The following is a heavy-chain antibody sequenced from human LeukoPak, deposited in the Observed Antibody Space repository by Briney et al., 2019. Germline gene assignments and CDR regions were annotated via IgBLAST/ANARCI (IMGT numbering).Heavy chain of an antibody. CDR2: ISYLSSHV. V-gene: IGHV3-21*01. CDR1: GFTFSDYD. D-gene: IGHD3-16*01. J-gene: IGHJ4*02. CDR3: GRAFPPLRTSSAGDL. Sequence: GGSLRLSCSASGFTFSDYDMNWVRQAPGKGLEWVSSISYLSSHVYYGDSVKGRFSISRDNAKNSLYVQMNGLGAEDTAIYYCGRAFPPLRTSSAGDLWGQGILVTVSS.